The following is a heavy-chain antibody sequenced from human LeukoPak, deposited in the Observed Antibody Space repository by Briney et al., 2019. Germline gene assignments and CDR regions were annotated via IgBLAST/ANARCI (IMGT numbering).Heavy chain of an antibody. CDR3: ASLTYCSSTSRYADDY. CDR1: GFTFSSYG. Sequence: PGGSLRLSCAASGFTFSSYGMHWVRQAPGKELEWVAVISYDGSNKYYADSVKGRFTISRDNSKNTLYLQMNSLRAEDTAVYYCASLTYCSSTSRYADDYWGQGTLVTVSS. D-gene: IGHD2-2*01. CDR2: ISYDGSNK. J-gene: IGHJ4*02. V-gene: IGHV3-30*03.